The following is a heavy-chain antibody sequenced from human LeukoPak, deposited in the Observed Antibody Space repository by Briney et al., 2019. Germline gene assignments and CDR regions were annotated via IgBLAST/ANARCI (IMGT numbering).Heavy chain of an antibody. CDR2: IRYDGSNK. V-gene: IGHV3-30*02. CDR1: GFTFSSYG. Sequence: GGSLRLSCAASGFTFSSYGMSWVRQAPGKGLEWVAFIRYDGSNKYYADSVKGRFTISRDNSKNTLYLQMNSLRAEDTAVYYCAKDYYGSGRVFDYWGQGTLVTVSS. D-gene: IGHD3-10*01. CDR3: AKDYYGSGRVFDY. J-gene: IGHJ4*02.